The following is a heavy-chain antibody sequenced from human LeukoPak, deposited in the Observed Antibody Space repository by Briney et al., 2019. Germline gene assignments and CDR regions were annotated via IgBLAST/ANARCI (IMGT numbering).Heavy chain of an antibody. Sequence: PGGSLRLSCAASGFTFSSYSMNWVRQAPGKGLEWVSSISSNSSYIYYADSVKGRFTISRDNAKNSLYLQMNTLRAEDTAVYSCARGADGVSSNSRGWFDPWGQGTLVTVSS. CDR3: ARGADGVSSNSRGWFDP. J-gene: IGHJ5*02. D-gene: IGHD4-23*01. CDR1: GFTFSSYS. CDR2: ISSNSSYI. V-gene: IGHV3-21*01.